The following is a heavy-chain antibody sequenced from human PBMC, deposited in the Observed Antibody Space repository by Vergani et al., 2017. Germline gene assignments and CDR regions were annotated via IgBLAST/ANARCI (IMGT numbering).Heavy chain of an antibody. CDR1: GFTFDDYA. CDR2: ISWNSGSI. V-gene: IGHV3-9*01. J-gene: IGHJ6*03. CDR3: AKSRSTHDYYYYMDV. Sequence: EVQLVESGGGLVQPGRSLRLSCAASGFTFDDYAMHWVRQAPGKGLEWVSGISWNSGSIGYADSVKGRFTISRDNAKNSLYLQMNSLRAEDTALYYCAKSRSTHDYYYYMDVWGKGTTVTVSS. D-gene: IGHD2-15*01.